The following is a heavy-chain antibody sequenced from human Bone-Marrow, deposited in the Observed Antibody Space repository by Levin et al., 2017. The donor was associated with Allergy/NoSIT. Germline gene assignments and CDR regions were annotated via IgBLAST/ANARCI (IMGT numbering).Heavy chain of an antibody. Sequence: SETLSLTCTISGGSLSNFYWSWIRQPPGKGLEWLGYIFYSGTINYNPSLGGRLTMSVDRSNNQFSLTLTAMTTADTAVYYCARRSNGYFGPEHFDHWGQGALVAVSS. D-gene: IGHD2-8*01. CDR1: GGSLSNFY. CDR3: ARRSNGYFGPEHFDH. CDR2: IFYSGTI. J-gene: IGHJ4*02. V-gene: IGHV4-59*08.